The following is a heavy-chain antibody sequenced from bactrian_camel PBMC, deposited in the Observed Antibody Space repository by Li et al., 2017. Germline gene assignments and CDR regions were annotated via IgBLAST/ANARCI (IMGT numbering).Heavy chain of an antibody. CDR1: GFAFSSFY. CDR2: IHGGGDPT. V-gene: IGHV3-2*01. Sequence: HVQLVESGGGLVQPGGSLRLSCAASGFAFSSFYMTWIRATPGKGLEWVGSIHGGGDPTYYGDAVKGRFTISRDNAKNTVYLQMNNLKPDDTAMYFCAAAVRDYCGSTHWKKEEWFQYWGQGTQVTVS. J-gene: IGHJ4*01. CDR3: AAAVRDYCGSTHWKKEEWFQY. D-gene: IGHD3*01.